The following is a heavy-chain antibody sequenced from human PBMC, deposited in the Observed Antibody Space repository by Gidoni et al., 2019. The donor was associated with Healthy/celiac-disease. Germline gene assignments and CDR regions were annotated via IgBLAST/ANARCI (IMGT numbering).Heavy chain of an antibody. CDR2: ISYDGSNK. D-gene: IGHD1-1*01. J-gene: IGHJ3*02. V-gene: IGHV3-30*04. CDR1: GFTFSSYA. Sequence: QVQLVESGGGVVQLGRSLRRSCPAAGFTFSSYAMHWFRQGPGKGLEWVAVISYDGSNKYYADSVKGRFTISRDNSKNTLYLQMNSLRAEDTAVYYCARGGKLEAFDIWGQGTMVTVSS. CDR3: ARGGKLEAFDI.